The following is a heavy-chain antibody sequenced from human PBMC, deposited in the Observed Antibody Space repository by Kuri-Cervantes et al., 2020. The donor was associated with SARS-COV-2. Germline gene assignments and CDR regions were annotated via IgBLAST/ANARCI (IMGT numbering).Heavy chain of an antibody. V-gene: IGHV3-11*04. CDR3: ARDSYSGSYTRRIDY. J-gene: IGHJ4*02. Sequence: GESLKISCAASGFTFSDYYMSWIRQAPGKGLEWVSYISSSGSTIYYADSVKGRFTISRDNAKNSLYLQMNSLRAEDTAVYYYARDSYSGSYTRRIDYWGQGTLVTVSS. D-gene: IGHD1-26*01. CDR1: GFTFSDYY. CDR2: ISSSGSTI.